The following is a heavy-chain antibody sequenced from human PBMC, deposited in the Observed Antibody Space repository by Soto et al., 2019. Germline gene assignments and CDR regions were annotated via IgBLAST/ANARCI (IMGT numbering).Heavy chain of an antibody. V-gene: IGHV1-18*01. CDR2: ISTDSDRA. Sequence: QIQLVQSGAEVKKAGASVKVACKSSGYAFNKHGSSWVRQAPGLGLEWMGWISTDSDRADYAQKFQGRLTMTTDTYTTTAYMDLRRRRSDDTAIYFCGSDRDCSSFSGLDSFDIWGQGLMV. D-gene: IGHD2-2*01. J-gene: IGHJ3*02. CDR1: GYAFNKHG. CDR3: GSDRDCSSFSGLDSFDI.